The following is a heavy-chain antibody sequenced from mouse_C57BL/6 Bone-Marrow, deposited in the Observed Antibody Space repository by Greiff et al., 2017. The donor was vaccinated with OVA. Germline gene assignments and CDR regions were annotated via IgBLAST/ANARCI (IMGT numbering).Heavy chain of an antibody. J-gene: IGHJ2*01. Sequence: DVKLVESGGGLVKPGGSLKLSCAASGFTFSSYAMSWVRQTPEKRLEWVATISDGGSYTYYPDNVKGRFTISRDHTKNNLYLQMSHLKSEDTAMYYCARDHYGSSLYFDYWGQGTTLTVSS. CDR2: ISDGGSYT. V-gene: IGHV5-4*01. D-gene: IGHD1-1*01. CDR1: GFTFSSYA. CDR3: ARDHYGSSLYFDY.